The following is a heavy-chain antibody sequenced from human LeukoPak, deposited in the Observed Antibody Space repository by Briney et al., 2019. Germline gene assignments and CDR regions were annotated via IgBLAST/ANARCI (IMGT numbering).Heavy chain of an antibody. D-gene: IGHD4-17*01. J-gene: IGHJ6*03. CDR2: IYTSGST. CDR1: GGSISSYY. Sequence: SETLSLTCTVSGGSISSYYWSWIRQPAGKGLEWIGRIYTSGSTNYNPSLKSRVTMSVGTSKNQFSLKLSSVTAADTAVYYCARDQDGTVTTGYYYYYMDVWGKGTTVTVSS. V-gene: IGHV4-4*07. CDR3: ARDQDGTVTTGYYYYYMDV.